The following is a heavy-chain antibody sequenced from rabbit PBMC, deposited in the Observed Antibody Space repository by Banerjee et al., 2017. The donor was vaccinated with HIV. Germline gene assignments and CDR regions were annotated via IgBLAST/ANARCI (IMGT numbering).Heavy chain of an antibody. D-gene: IGHD2-1*01. V-gene: IGHV1S40*01. J-gene: IGHJ4*01. CDR1: GFSFSSSDY. Sequence: QSLEESGGDLVKPGASLTLTCTASGFSFSSSDYMCWVRQAPGKGLEWIGCIYSGVGVPYYASWVNGRFTISKASSTTVTLQMTSLTAADTATYFCATEGLDGNNGAYFDLWGQGTLVTVS. CDR3: ATEGLDGNNGAYFDL. CDR2: IYSGVGVP.